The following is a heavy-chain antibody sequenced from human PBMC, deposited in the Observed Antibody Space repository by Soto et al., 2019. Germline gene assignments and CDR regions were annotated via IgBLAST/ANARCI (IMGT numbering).Heavy chain of an antibody. Sequence: QVQLVESGGGVVQPGRSLRLSCAASGFTFSSYAMHWVRQAPGKGLEWVAVISYDGSNKYYADSVKGRFTISRDNSKNTLYLQMNSLRAEVTAVYYCERALLLEQPTGGYFDYWGQGTLVTVSS. CDR3: ERALLLEQPTGGYFDY. CDR2: ISYDGSNK. CDR1: GFTFSSYA. J-gene: IGHJ4*02. V-gene: IGHV3-30-3*01. D-gene: IGHD2-15*01.